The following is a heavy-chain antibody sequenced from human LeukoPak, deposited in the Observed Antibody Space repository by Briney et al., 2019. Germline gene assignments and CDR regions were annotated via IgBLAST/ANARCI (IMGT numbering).Heavy chain of an antibody. Sequence: GGSLRLSCAASGFTFSSYEMNWVRQAPGKGLEWVSSISSSSSYIYYADSVKGRFTISRDNAKNSLYLQMNSLRAEDTAVYYCARGGDFWSGYLGPGYFDYWGQGTLVTVSS. D-gene: IGHD3-3*01. CDR3: ARGGDFWSGYLGPGYFDY. J-gene: IGHJ4*02. V-gene: IGHV3-21*01. CDR1: GFTFSSYE. CDR2: ISSSSSYI.